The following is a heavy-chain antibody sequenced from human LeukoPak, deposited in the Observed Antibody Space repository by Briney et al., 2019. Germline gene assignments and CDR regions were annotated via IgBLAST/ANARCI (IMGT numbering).Heavy chain of an antibody. V-gene: IGHV3-7*01. D-gene: IGHD3-10*01. CDR1: GFTFSIYW. J-gene: IGHJ5*02. CDR2: IKQDGSEK. CDR3: ARDRDPFGSRFNWFDP. Sequence: GGSLRLSCAASGFTFSIYWMSWVRHAPGKGLEWLANIKQDGSEKYYVDSVKGRFTISRDNAKNSLYLQINSLRAEDTAVYCCARDRDPFGSRFNWFDPWGEGTMVTVSS.